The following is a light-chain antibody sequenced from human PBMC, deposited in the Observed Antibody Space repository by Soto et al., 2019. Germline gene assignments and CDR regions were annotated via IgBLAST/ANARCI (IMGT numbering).Light chain of an antibody. CDR1: QSVSSN. CDR3: QQYDDWPPWT. Sequence: EIVMTQSPATLSVSPGERATLSCRASQSVSSNLAWYQQRPGQAPRLLIYGASTRAIGVPARFSGSGSGTEFTLTISSLHSEDFAVYYCQQYDDWPPWTFGQGTKVEIK. J-gene: IGKJ1*01. CDR2: GAS. V-gene: IGKV3-15*01.